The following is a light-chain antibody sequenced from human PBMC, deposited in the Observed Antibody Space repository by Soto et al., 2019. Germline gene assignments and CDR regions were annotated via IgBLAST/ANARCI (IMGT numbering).Light chain of an antibody. CDR1: QSIASY. J-gene: IGKJ4*01. CDR3: QQTCNLPLT. CDR2: GTS. Sequence: DIQMTQSPSCLSASVGDRVTITCRASQSIASYLNWFQQKPGTAPKLLIYGTSNLQSGVPSRFSGSGSGTDFTLTFSSLQPEDFATYYCQQTCNLPLTFGGGTKVEIK. V-gene: IGKV1-39*01.